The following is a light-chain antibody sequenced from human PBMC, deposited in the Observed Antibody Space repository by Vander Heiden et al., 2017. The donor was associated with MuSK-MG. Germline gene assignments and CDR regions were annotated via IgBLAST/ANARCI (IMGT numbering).Light chain of an antibody. J-gene: IGLJ1*01. CDR1: SGDVGAYNF. Sequence: QSALTQPASVSGSPGQSRTISCTGTSGDVGAYNFVSWYQQLPDKAPKLIMYEVNIRPSGVTNRFSGSKSDNTASLTISGLQTEDEADYYCSSYTTSSTLIFGTGTKVTVL. V-gene: IGLV2-14*01. CDR3: SSYTTSSTLI. CDR2: EVN.